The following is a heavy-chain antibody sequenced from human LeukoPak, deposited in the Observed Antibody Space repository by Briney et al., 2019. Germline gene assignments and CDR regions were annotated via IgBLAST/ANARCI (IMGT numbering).Heavy chain of an antibody. V-gene: IGHV3-9*01. Sequence: GGSLRLSCAASGFTFDDYAMHWVRQAPGKGLEWVSGISWNSGSIGYADSVKGRFTISRDNAKNSLYLQMNSLRAEDTALYYCAKESSGWLYYFDYWGQGTLVTVSS. CDR1: GFTFDDYA. J-gene: IGHJ4*02. CDR3: AKESSGWLYYFDY. D-gene: IGHD6-19*01. CDR2: ISWNSGSI.